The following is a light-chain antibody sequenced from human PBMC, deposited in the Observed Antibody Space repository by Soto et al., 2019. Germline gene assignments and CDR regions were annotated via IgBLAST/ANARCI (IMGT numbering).Light chain of an antibody. CDR1: SGHSSYI. V-gene: IGLV4-60*02. J-gene: IGLJ3*02. Sequence: QSVLTQSSSASASLGSSVKLTCTLSSGHSSYIIAWHQQQPGKAPRYLMKLEGSGSYNKGSGVPDRFSGSGSGADRYLTISNLQFEDEADYYCETWDSDTRVFVGGTKLTVL. CDR2: LEGSGSY. CDR3: ETWDSDTRV.